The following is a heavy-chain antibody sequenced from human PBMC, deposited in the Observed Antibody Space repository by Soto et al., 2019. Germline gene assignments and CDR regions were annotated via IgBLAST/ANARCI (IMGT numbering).Heavy chain of an antibody. CDR2: MNPNSGNT. D-gene: IGHD4-17*01. CDR3: AKTLYGDNVDY. V-gene: IGHV1-8*01. CDR1: GYTFTSSD. J-gene: IGHJ4*02. Sequence: QGQLVQSGAEVKKPGASVKVSCKASGYTFTSSDINWVRQATGQVLEWMGWMNPNSGNTGYAQKFQGRVTMTRNTSISTAYMELSSLSSEGTDVYYCAKTLYGDNVDYWGQVTLVTVSS.